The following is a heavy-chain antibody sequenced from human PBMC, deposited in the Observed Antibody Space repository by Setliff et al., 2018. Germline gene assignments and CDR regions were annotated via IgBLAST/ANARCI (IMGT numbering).Heavy chain of an antibody. CDR1: GGSFSGYY. D-gene: IGHD1-26*01. CDR2: INHSGSS. V-gene: IGHV4-34*01. J-gene: IGHJ4*02. CDR3: ARGPRYSGSYYVNY. Sequence: AVYGGSFSGYYWTWIRQPPGKGLEWIGEINHSGSSNYNPSLKSRVTISVDTSKNQFSLNLSSVTAADTAVYYCARGPRYSGSYYVNYWGQGTLVTVSS.